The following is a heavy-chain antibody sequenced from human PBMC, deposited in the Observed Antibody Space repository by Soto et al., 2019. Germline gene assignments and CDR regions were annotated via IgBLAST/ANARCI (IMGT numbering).Heavy chain of an antibody. CDR1: GFAFQTYP. J-gene: IGHJ5*02. CDR3: AKVGVLRTTFRWCDL. Sequence: EGQLVEPGGGLVKPGGSLRLSCAASGFAFQTYPMEWLRQPPGKGLEWVSPITITGNYIYYADSVKGRFTISRDNGRNSVYLQMDSLRAEDTAVYYCAKVGVLRTTFRWCDLWGQGTLVTVSS. D-gene: IGHD2-8*01. CDR2: ITITGNYI. V-gene: IGHV3-21*01.